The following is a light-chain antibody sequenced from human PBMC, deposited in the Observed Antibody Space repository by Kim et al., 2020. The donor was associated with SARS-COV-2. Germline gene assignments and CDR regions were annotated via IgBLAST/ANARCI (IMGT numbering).Light chain of an antibody. CDR1: SSNIGSNY. J-gene: IGLJ2*01. V-gene: IGLV1-47*01. Sequence: ELAQPPSASGTPGQRVTISCSGSSSNIGSNYVYWYQQLPGTAPKLLIYRNNQRPSGVPDRFSGSKSGTSASLAISGLRSEDEADYYCAAWDDSLSGHVVFGGGTQLTVL. CDR2: RNN. CDR3: AAWDDSLSGHVV.